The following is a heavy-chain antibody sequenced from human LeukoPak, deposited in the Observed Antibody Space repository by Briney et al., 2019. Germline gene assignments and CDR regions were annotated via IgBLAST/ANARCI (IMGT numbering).Heavy chain of an antibody. J-gene: IGHJ4*02. CDR1: GFTFSSYG. D-gene: IGHD3-22*01. V-gene: IGHV3-30*02. CDR2: IRYDGSNK. CDR3: AKDLNYYDSSGYLSLDY. Sequence: GGSLRLSCAASGFTFSSYGIHWVRQAPGKGLEWVAFIRYDGSNKYYADSVKGRFTISRDNSKNTLYLQMNSLRAEDTAVYYCAKDLNYYDSSGYLSLDYWGQGTLVTVSS.